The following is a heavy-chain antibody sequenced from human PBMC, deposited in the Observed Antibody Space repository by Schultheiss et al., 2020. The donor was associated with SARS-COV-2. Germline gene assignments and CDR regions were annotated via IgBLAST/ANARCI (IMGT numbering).Heavy chain of an antibody. Sequence: GGSLRLSCQGSGYGFASYWIGWVRQLPGKDLEWMGIIYPGDSDTRYSPSFQGQVTISADKSISTAYLQWSSLKASDTAMYYCASAQLVGYGMDVWGQGTTVTVSS. V-gene: IGHV5-51*01. CDR3: ASAQLVGYGMDV. D-gene: IGHD6-6*01. CDR1: GYGFASYW. CDR2: IYPGDSDT. J-gene: IGHJ6*02.